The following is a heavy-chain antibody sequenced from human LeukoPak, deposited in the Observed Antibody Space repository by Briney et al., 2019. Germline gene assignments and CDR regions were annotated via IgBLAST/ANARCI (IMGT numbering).Heavy chain of an antibody. J-gene: IGHJ6*02. Sequence: SVKVSCKASGGTFSSYAISWVRQAPGQGLEWMGRIIPIFGIANYAQKFQGRVTITADKSTGTAYMELSSLRSEDTAVYYCARERGPYGDRKRYGMDVWGQGTTVTVSS. V-gene: IGHV1-69*04. CDR1: GGTFSSYA. CDR2: IIPIFGIA. D-gene: IGHD4-17*01. CDR3: ARERGPYGDRKRYGMDV.